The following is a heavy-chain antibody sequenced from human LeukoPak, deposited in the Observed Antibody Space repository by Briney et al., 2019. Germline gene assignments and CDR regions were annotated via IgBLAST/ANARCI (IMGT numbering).Heavy chain of an antibody. CDR1: GFTFSSYG. CDR2: IWYDGSNK. Sequence: GRSLRLSCAASGFTFSSYGMHWVRQAPGKGLEWVAVIWYDGSNKYYADSVKGRFTISRDNSKNTLYLQMNSLRAEDTAVYYCARDTDTVISYYYMDVWGKGTTVTVSS. V-gene: IGHV3-33*01. J-gene: IGHJ6*03. CDR3: ARDTDTVISYYYMDV. D-gene: IGHD4-11*01.